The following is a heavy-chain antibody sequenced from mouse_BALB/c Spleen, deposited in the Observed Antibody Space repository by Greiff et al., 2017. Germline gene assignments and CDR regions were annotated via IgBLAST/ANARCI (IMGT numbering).Heavy chain of an antibody. J-gene: IGHJ3*01. Sequence: VMLVESGGGLVQPGGSRKLSCAASGFTFSSFGMHWVRQAPEKGLEWVAYISSGSSTIYYADTVKGRFTISRDNPKNTLFLQMTSLRSEDTAMYYCARSRYYGYRFAYWGQGTLVTVSA. V-gene: IGHV5-17*02. CDR3: ARSRYYGYRFAY. CDR2: ISSGSSTI. D-gene: IGHD1-2*01. CDR1: GFTFSSFG.